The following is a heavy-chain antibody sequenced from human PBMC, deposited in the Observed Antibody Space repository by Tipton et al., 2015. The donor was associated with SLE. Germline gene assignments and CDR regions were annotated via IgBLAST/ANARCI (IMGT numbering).Heavy chain of an antibody. CDR2: FYSSGNT. CDR3: ARTSGSYMDY. Sequence: TLSLTCIVSGGSISSGTYYWSWIRQPAGRGLELIGFFYSSGNTNHNPSLNSRVTISVDTSKNQFSLRLSSVTAADTAVYYCARTSGSYMDYWGQGTLVTVSS. D-gene: IGHD3-10*01. J-gene: IGHJ4*02. CDR1: GGSISSGTYY. V-gene: IGHV4-61*10.